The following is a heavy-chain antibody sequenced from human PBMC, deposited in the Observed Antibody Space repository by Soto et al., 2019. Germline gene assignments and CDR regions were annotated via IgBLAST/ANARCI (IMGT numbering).Heavy chain of an antibody. CDR3: TKIPEY. CDR1: GYSITSFY. Sequence: QVQLVQSGAEVKRPGASVKVSCKAAGYSITSFYMHWVRQAPGQGLEWMGIINPSPSTTNYAQKLXGXXNMSWDKSTSTFYMELSSLRSDDTAVYYCTKIPEYWGQGTLVTVSS. V-gene: IGHV1-46*03. J-gene: IGHJ4*02. CDR2: INPSPSTT.